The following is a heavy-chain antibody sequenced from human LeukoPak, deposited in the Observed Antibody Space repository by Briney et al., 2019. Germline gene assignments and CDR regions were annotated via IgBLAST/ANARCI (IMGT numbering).Heavy chain of an antibody. CDR2: ITPSGGST. CDR1: GYTFTSYY. D-gene: IGHD6-6*01. CDR3: AREGGIAARPMDY. Sequence: ASVKVSCKASGYTFTSYYIHWVRQAPGQGLEWMGIITPSGGSTSYAQKFQGRVTMTRDTSTSTVYMELSSLRSEDTAVYHCAREGGIAARPMDYWGQGTLVTVSS. J-gene: IGHJ4*02. V-gene: IGHV1-46*01.